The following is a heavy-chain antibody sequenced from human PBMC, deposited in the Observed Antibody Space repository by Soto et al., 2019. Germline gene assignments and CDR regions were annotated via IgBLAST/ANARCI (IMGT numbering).Heavy chain of an antibody. V-gene: IGHV4-39*01. CDR1: GGSISSSSYY. Sequence: SETLSLTCTVSGGSISSSSYYWGWIRQPPGKGLEWIGSIYYSGSTYYNPSLKSRVTISVDTSKNQFPLKLSSVTAADTAVYYCARQDRSVVVPAAMTTGYYMDVWGKGTTVTVSS. D-gene: IGHD2-2*01. CDR2: IYYSGST. J-gene: IGHJ6*03. CDR3: ARQDRSVVVPAAMTTGYYMDV.